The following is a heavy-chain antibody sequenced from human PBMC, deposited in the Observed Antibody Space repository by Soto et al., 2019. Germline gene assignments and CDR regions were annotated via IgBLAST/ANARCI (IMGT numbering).Heavy chain of an antibody. J-gene: IGHJ4*02. V-gene: IGHV4-39*01. CDR1: GGSISSTIYY. CDR2: IYYSGST. CDR3: ARHLLYCSGGSCKGYFDY. Sequence: SETLSLTCTVSGGSISSTIYYWGWIRQPPGKGLEWIGTIYYSGSTYYNPSLTSRVTISVDTSRNQFSLKLGSVTAADTAVYYCARHLLYCSGGSCKGYFDYWGQGTLVTVSS. D-gene: IGHD2-15*01.